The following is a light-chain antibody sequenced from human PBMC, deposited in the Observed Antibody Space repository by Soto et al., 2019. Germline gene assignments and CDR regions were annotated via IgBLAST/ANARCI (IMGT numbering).Light chain of an antibody. CDR3: AAWDDSLKGFWV. CDR1: YSNIGSND. J-gene: IGLJ3*02. CDR2: NNR. Sequence: QAVVSQPPSASGSPGQRVTISCSGSYSNIGSNDVNWYQQFPGTAPRLLIYNNRQRPSGVPDRFSGSKSGTSASLAISGLQSEDEGDYYCAAWDDSLKGFWVFGGGTKVTVL. V-gene: IGLV1-44*01.